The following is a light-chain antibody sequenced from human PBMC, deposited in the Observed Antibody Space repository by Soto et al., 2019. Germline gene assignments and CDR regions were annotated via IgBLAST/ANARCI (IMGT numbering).Light chain of an antibody. CDR1: QSVATF. V-gene: IGKV3-11*01. CDR2: DAS. Sequence: EIVLTQSPPTLALTPGERATLSCRASQSVATFLAWYQQRPGQAPRLLIYDASHRATGIPARFSGSGSGTDFTLTISSLEPEDFAVYFCQHRTDWPPICTFGQGTKVEIK. CDR3: QHRTDWPPICT. J-gene: IGKJ2*02.